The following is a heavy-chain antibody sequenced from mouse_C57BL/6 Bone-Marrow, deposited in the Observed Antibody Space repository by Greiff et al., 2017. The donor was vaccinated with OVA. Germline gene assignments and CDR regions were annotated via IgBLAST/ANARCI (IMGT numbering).Heavy chain of an antibody. Sequence: VQLQQPGAELVKPGASVKMSCKASGYTFTSYWITWVKQRPGQGLEWIGDIYPGSGSTNYNEKFKSKATLTVDTSSSTAYMQLSSLTSEDSAVYYCARHDGYYDYFDYWGQGTTLTVSS. J-gene: IGHJ2*01. CDR2: IYPGSGST. CDR1: GYTFTSYW. D-gene: IGHD2-3*01. CDR3: ARHDGYYDYFDY. V-gene: IGHV1-55*01.